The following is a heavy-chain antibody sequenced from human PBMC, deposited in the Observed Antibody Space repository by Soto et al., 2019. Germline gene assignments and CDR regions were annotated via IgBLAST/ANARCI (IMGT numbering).Heavy chain of an antibody. CDR1: GFTVSSNY. J-gene: IGHJ4*02. CDR3: ARASSSWAFFDY. V-gene: IGHV3-53*01. Sequence: PGGSLRLSCAASGFTVSSNYMSWVRQAPGKGLEWVSVIYSGGSTYYADSVKGRFTISRDNSKNTLYLQMSSLRAEDTAVYYCARASSSWAFFDYWGQGTLVTVSS. D-gene: IGHD6-13*01. CDR2: IYSGGST.